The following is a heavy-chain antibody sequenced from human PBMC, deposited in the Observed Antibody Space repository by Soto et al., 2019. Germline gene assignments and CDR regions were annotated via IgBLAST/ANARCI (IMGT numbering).Heavy chain of an antibody. CDR1: GFTFSSYW. J-gene: IGHJ4*02. Sequence: GGSLRLSCAASGFTFSSYWMSWVRQAPGKGLEWVANIKQDGSEKYYVDSVKGRFTISRDNAKNSLYLQMNSLRAEDTAVYYCARDWPPPIYDTLTGYYDYWGQGTLVTVSS. V-gene: IGHV3-7*01. CDR2: IKQDGSEK. CDR3: ARDWPPPIYDTLTGYYDY. D-gene: IGHD3-9*01.